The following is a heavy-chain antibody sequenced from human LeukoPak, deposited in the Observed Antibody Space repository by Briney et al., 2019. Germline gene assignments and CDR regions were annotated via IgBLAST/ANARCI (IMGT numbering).Heavy chain of an antibody. J-gene: IGHJ4*02. CDR3: AKRPRGLYYFDN. CDR2: ISVSGGAT. Sequence: AGSLRLSCAASGFTFTNFVMNWVRQAPGKGLEWVSAISVSGGATNYADSVKGRFTISRDNSRNTLYLQMNSLRAEDTAIYFCAKRPRGLYYFDNWGQGTLVTVSS. V-gene: IGHV3-23*01. CDR1: GFTFTNFV.